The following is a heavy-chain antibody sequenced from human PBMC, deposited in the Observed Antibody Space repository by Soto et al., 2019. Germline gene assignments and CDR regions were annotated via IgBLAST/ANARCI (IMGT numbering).Heavy chain of an antibody. J-gene: IGHJ4*02. CDR1: GGSISRGSYS. Sequence: QLQLQESGSGLVRPSQTLSLTCAVFGGSISRGSYSWRWFRQPPGKGLEWIGYIYHGSTYYNPSLKSRVTISVDRSKNQFSLKLSSVTAADTAVYYCARGQVVAAQHWGQGTLVTVSS. D-gene: IGHD2-15*01. CDR2: IYHGST. CDR3: ARGQVVAAQH. V-gene: IGHV4-30-2*01.